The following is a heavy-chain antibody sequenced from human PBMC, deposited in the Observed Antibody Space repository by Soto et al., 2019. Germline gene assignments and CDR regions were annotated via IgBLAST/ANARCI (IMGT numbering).Heavy chain of an antibody. CDR3: ARVTGRFLEWLPRMDV. D-gene: IGHD3-3*01. J-gene: IGHJ6*02. CDR2: IGTAGDT. Sequence: GGSLRLSCAASVFTFSSYDMHWVRQATGKGLEWVSAIGTAGDTYYPGSVKGRFTISRENAKNSLYLQMNSLRAEDTAVYYCARVTGRFLEWLPRMDVWGQGTTVTVSS. CDR1: VFTFSSYD. V-gene: IGHV3-13*01.